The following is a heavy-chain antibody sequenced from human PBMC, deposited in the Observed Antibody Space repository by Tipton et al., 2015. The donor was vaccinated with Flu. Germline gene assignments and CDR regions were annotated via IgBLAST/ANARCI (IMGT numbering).Heavy chain of an antibody. V-gene: IGHV3-74*01. D-gene: IGHD2-21*01. J-gene: IGHJ4*02. Sequence: SLRLSCAASGFSFDTYAMSWVRQAPGKGLVWVSRINNDGSSTSYADSVKGRFTISRDNAKNSLYLQMNSLRAEDTAVYYCARQIGGGDCYWGQGTLVTVSS. CDR1: GFSFDTYA. CDR3: ARQIGGGDCY. CDR2: INNDGSST.